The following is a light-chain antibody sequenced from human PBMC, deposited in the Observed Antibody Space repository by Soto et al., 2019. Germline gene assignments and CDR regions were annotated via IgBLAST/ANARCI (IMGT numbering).Light chain of an antibody. CDR3: QSYDSSLSGSKV. CDR2: GNI. V-gene: IGLV1-40*01. Sequence: QPVLTQPPSVSGAPGQRVTISCTGTSSNIGAGFDVHWYQQFPGTAPKVLIYGNINRPPAVPDRFSASKSGTSASLAISGLQAEDEADYYCQSYDSSLSGSKVFGTGTKLTVL. CDR1: SSNIGAGFD. J-gene: IGLJ1*01.